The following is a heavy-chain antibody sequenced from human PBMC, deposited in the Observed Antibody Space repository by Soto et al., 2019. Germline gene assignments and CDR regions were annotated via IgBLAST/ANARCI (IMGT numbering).Heavy chain of an antibody. V-gene: IGHV3-48*04. Sequence: PGGSLRLSCAASGFPFDAYIMNWVRRPPGKGLEWVASINPRGLTTYYADFVKGRFTISRDNAKNSLYLQMNSLRAEDTALYYCSKGLYSSSSGDYYYYYMDVWGKGTTVTVSS. CDR1: GFPFDAYI. CDR2: INPRGLTT. CDR3: SKGLYSSSSGDYYYYYMDV. J-gene: IGHJ6*03. D-gene: IGHD6-6*01.